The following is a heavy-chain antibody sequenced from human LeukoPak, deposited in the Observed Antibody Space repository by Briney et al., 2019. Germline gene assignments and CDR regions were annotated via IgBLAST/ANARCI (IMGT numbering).Heavy chain of an antibody. CDR1: GFTFDDYA. CDR2: ISWNSGSI. V-gene: IGHV3-9*01. J-gene: IGHJ4*02. CDR3: AKGGGFGELNFDY. Sequence: PGGSLRLSCAASGFTFDDYAMHWVRQAPGKGLEWVSGISWNSGSIGYADSVKGRFTISRDNAKNSLYLQMNSLRAEDTALYYCAKGGGFGELNFDYWGQGTLVTVSS. D-gene: IGHD3-10*01.